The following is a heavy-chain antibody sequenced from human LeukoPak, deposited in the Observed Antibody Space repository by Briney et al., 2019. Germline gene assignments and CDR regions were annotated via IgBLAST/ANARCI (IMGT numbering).Heavy chain of an antibody. Sequence: GGSLSLSCAASGFTFSSYAMHWVRQAPGRGLELESNVKQDGSDKHYVNSLRGRFTISRDNAKNSLYLQMNSLRAEDTAVYFCARDPYDEYFGAFDIWGQGTMVTVSS. J-gene: IGHJ3*02. V-gene: IGHV3-7*01. CDR2: VKQDGSDK. CDR1: GFTFSSYA. D-gene: IGHD3-3*01. CDR3: ARDPYDEYFGAFDI.